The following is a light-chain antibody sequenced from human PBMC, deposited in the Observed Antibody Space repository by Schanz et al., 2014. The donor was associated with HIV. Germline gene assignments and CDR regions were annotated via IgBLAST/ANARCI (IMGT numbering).Light chain of an antibody. J-gene: IGKJ2*01. CDR3: QQYSDWPPST. Sequence: EILMTQSPATLSVSPGERATLSCRASETINNNLAWYQHKPGQAPRLLIYDAFTRATGVPVRFSGSGSGTDFTLTISGLQSEDFALYYCQQYSDWPPSTFGQGTKVEIK. CDR1: ETINNN. V-gene: IGKV3-15*01. CDR2: DAF.